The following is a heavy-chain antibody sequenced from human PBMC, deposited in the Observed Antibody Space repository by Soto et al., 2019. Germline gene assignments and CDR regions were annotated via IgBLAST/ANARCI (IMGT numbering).Heavy chain of an antibody. D-gene: IGHD3-22*01. J-gene: IGHJ4*02. CDR1: GFTFDDYA. Sequence: EVQLVESGGGLVQPGRSLRLSCAASGFTFDDYAMHWVLQAPGKGLEWVSGISWNSGSIGYADSVKGRFTISRDNAKNSLYLQMNSLRAEDTALYYCAKDSRSGGIVVVISAYFDYWGQGTLVTVSS. CDR3: AKDSRSGGIVVVISAYFDY. CDR2: ISWNSGSI. V-gene: IGHV3-9*01.